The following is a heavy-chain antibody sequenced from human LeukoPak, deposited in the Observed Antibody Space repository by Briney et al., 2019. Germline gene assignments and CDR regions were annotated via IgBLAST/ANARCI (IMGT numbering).Heavy chain of an antibody. Sequence: SETLSLTCTVSGGSISSSSYCWGWIRQPPGKGLEWIRSIYYSGSTYYNPSLKSRVTISVEASKNQFYLKLNSVTAADTAVSDCAGPVVDAYGDYDVLWWVFDNWGQGTMVTVSS. CDR3: AGPVVDAYGDYDVLWWVFDN. CDR2: IYYSGST. CDR1: GGSISSSSYC. J-gene: IGHJ3*02. D-gene: IGHD4-17*01. V-gene: IGHV4-39*01.